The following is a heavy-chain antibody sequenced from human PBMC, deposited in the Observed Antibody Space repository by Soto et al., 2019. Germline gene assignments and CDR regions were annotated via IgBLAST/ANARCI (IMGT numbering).Heavy chain of an antibody. V-gene: IGHV4-39*01. CDR1: RVYITSSSYS. J-gene: IGHJ4*02. CDR2: MSHTGST. D-gene: IGHD4-17*01. CDR3: ARGLRWTRAFDF. Sequence: QLQLQESGPGRVKPSETLSLTCSVSRVYITSSSYSWGWIRQSPGTGLQWIGSMSHTGSTFYNPSLKGRVAISVDTSKTQISLKLSSVTAADTGTYYCARGLRWTRAFDFWGQGTLVAVSS.